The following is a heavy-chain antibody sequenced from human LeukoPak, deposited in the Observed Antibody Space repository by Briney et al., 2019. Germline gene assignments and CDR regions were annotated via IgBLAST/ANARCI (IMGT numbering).Heavy chain of an antibody. D-gene: IGHD3-22*01. J-gene: IGHJ5*02. CDR1: GFTFSSYG. CDR2: IRYDGSNK. V-gene: IGHV3-30*02. CDR3: ASLDYYDSSGYYPNWFDP. Sequence: GGSLRLSCAASGFTFSSYGMHGVRQAPGKGLEWVAFIRYDGSNKYYADSVKGRFTISRDNSKNTLYLQMNSLRAEDTAVYYCASLDYYDSSGYYPNWFDPWGQGTLVTVSS.